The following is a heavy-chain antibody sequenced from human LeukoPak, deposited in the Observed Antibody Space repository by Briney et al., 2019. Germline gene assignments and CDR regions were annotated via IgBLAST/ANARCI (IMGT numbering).Heavy chain of an antibody. CDR1: GGSISSGSYY. V-gene: IGHV4-61*02. CDR3: ARVGGHAVAGDWVYYYYMDV. Sequence: PSETLSLTCTVSGGSISSGSYYWSWIRQPAGKGLEWIGRIYTSGSTNYNPSLKSRVTISVDTSKNQFSLKLSSVTAADTAVYYCARVGGHAVAGDWVYYYYMDVWGKGTTATISS. CDR2: IYTSGST. D-gene: IGHD6-19*01. J-gene: IGHJ6*03.